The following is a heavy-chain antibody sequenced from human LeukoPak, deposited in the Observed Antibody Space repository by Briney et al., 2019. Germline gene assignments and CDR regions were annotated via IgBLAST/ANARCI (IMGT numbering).Heavy chain of an antibody. V-gene: IGHV3-23*01. J-gene: IGHJ4*02. CDR2: IRGGGDT. CDR1: GFTFSSYA. D-gene: IGHD1-1*01. CDR3: AKANWVSNADAVW. Sequence: GGSLTLSCAAVGFTFSSYAMSWVRQSPARGLEWVSSIRGGGDTFYADSVKGRFTLSGDDSRNTVFLQLNNLRVEDTAIYYCAKANWVSNADAVWWGQGTVVTVPS.